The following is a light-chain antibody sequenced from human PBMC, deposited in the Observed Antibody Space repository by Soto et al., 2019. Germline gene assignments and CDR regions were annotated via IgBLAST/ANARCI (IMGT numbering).Light chain of an antibody. V-gene: IGLV1-47*01. CDR3: ATWDDSLSGPV. J-gene: IGLJ3*02. Sequence: QSVLTQPPSASGTPGQRVTISCSGATSNIGTNFVYWYQQFPGTAPKLLLYFDSQRPSGVPDRFSGSRSGTSASLAISGLRLEDEADYHCATWDDSLSGPVFGGGTKLT. CDR1: TSNIGTNF. CDR2: FDS.